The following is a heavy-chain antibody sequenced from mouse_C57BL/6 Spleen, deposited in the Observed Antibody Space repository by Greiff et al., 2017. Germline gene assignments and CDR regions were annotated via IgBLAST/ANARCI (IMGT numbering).Heavy chain of an antibody. J-gene: IGHJ3*01. CDR3: ARGGRDYALAY. D-gene: IGHD2-4*01. CDR2: ISYDGSN. CDR1: GYSITSGYY. V-gene: IGHV3-6*01. Sequence: VQLQQSGPGLVKPSQSLSLTCSVTGYSITSGYYWNWIRQFPGNKLEWMGYISYDGSNNYNPSLKNRISITRDTSKNQFFLKLKSVTTEDTATYYCARGGRDYALAYWGQGTLVTVSA.